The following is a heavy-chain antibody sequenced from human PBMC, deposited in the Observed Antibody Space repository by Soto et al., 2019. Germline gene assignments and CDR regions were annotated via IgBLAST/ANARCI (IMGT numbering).Heavy chain of an antibody. CDR3: VRVPDY. D-gene: IGHD2-2*01. Sequence: LQLQESGSGLVKHSQTLSLTCAVSGGSISSGGYSWSWIRQPPGKGLEWIGFTYHSGSTYYNPSLKSRVTISLDRSNNHFSLKLSSVTAADTAVYYCVRVPDYWGQGTLVTVSS. CDR1: GGSISSGGYS. CDR2: TYHSGST. V-gene: IGHV4-30-2*01. J-gene: IGHJ4*02.